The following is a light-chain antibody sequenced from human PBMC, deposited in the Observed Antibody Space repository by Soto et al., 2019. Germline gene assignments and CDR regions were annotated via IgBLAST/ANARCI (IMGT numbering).Light chain of an antibody. CDR3: SSFSSITRAV. V-gene: IGLV2-14*01. Sequence: QSALTQPASVSGSPGQSITISCTGTSSDVGGYSYVSWYQQHPGKTPKLMIYEVSNRPSGVSDRFSGSKSGNTASLTISGLQTEDEADYYCSSFSSITRAVFGGGTKLTVL. J-gene: IGLJ2*01. CDR1: SSDVGGYSY. CDR2: EVS.